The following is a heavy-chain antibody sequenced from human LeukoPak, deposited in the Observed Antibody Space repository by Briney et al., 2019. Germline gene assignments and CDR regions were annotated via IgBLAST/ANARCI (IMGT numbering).Heavy chain of an antibody. V-gene: IGHV1-18*01. CDR1: GYTFTKYG. Sequence: ASVKVSCKASGYTFTKYGITWVRQAPGQGLEWMGWISTYNGNTNYAQKLQGRVTMTTDTSTSTAYMELRSLISDDAAVYYCARGDDYGVYWGLYWGQGTLVTVSS. J-gene: IGHJ4*02. CDR3: ARGDDYGVYWGLY. D-gene: IGHD4-17*01. CDR2: ISTYNGNT.